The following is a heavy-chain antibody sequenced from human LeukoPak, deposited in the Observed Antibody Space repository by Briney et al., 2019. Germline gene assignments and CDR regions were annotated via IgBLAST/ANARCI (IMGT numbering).Heavy chain of an antibody. Sequence: GESLKISCRGSEYSFTSYGISWVRQAPGQGLEWMGWISAYNGNTNYAQKLQGRVTMTTDTSTNTAYMELRSLRSDDTAVYYCARDLSTVTTDYFDYWGQGTLVTVSS. CDR1: EYSFTSYG. CDR3: ARDLSTVTTDYFDY. CDR2: ISAYNGNT. V-gene: IGHV1-18*01. J-gene: IGHJ4*02. D-gene: IGHD4-17*01.